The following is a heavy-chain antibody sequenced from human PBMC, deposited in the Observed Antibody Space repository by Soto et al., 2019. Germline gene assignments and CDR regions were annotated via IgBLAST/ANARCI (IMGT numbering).Heavy chain of an antibody. CDR1: GFTFSSYA. Sequence: QVQLVESGGGVVQPGRSLRLSCAASGFTFSSYAMHWVRQAPGKGLEWVAVISYDGSNKYYADSVKSRFTISRDNSKNTLYLQMNSLRAEDTAVYYCARDKSPYSSGWHNRHFDYWGQGTLVIVSS. CDR2: ISYDGSNK. J-gene: IGHJ4*02. CDR3: ARDKSPYSSGWHNRHFDY. V-gene: IGHV3-30-3*01. D-gene: IGHD6-19*01.